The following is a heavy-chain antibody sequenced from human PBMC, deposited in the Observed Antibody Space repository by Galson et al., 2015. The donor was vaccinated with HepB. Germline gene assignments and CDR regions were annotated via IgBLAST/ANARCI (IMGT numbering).Heavy chain of an antibody. D-gene: IGHD4-11*01. V-gene: IGHV4-59*01. Sequence: SETLSLTCAVSGGSMNNYYWSWIRQSPGKRLEWIGYIYDNGRTDYNPSLKSRVTISLDTSKKQFSLKMSFMSAADTAVYYCARTGYSNDWITYFFDSWGQGSLVTVSS. J-gene: IGHJ4*02. CDR1: GGSMNNYY. CDR2: IYDNGRT. CDR3: ARTGYSNDWITYFFDS.